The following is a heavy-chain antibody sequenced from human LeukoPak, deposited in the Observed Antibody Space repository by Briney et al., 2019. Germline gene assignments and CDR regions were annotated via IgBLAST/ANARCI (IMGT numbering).Heavy chain of an antibody. J-gene: IGHJ5*02. D-gene: IGHD2-2*01. CDR2: IIPIFGTA. CDR3: ASTIIGYCSSTSCLNWFDP. V-gene: IGHV1-69*13. CDR1: GGTFSSYA. Sequence: ASVKVSCKASGGTFSSYAISWVRQAPGQGLEWMGGIIPIFGTANYAQKFQGRVTITADESTSTAYMELSSLRSEDTAVYYCASTIIGYCSSTSCLNWFDPWGQGTLVTVSS.